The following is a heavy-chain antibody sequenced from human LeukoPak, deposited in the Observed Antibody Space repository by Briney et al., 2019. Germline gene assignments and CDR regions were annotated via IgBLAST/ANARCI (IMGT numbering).Heavy chain of an antibody. CDR1: GFTFSSIA. CDR3: AKVNGPILTGKLDC. D-gene: IGHD3-9*01. Sequence: PGGSLRLSCAASGFTFSSIAMTWVRQAPGERLEWVSTISGSGESTYYADSLKGRFTISRDNSKNTVYLRMNSLRAEDTAVYYCAKVNGPILTGKLDCWGQGTLVTVSS. V-gene: IGHV3-23*01. CDR2: ISGSGEST. J-gene: IGHJ4*02.